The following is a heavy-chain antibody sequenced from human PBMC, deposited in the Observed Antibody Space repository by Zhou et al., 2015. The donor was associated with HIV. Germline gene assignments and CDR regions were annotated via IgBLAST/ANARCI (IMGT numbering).Heavy chain of an antibody. V-gene: IGHV1-69*01. Sequence: QVQLVQSGAEVKKPGSSVKVSCKASGGTFSSYAISWVRQAPGQGLEWMGGIIPIFGTANYAQKFQGRVTITADESTSTAYMELSSLRSEDTAVYYCARGFDSTMVRGVPSFDYWGQGTLVTVSS. J-gene: IGHJ4*02. CDR2: IIPIFGTA. D-gene: IGHD3-10*01. CDR1: GGTFSSYA. CDR3: ARGFDSTMVRGVPSFDY.